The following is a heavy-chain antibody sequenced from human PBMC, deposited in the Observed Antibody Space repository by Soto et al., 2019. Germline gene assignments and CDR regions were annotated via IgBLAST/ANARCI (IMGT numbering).Heavy chain of an antibody. J-gene: IGHJ4*02. V-gene: IGHV4-61*01. CDR3: AGRGLLNPMYYFDY. CDR1: GGSVSSGSYY. Sequence: PSETLSLTCTVSGGSVSSGSYYWSWIRQPPGKGLEWIGYIYYSGSTNYNPSLKSRVTISVDTSKNQFSLKLSSVTAADTAVYYCAGRGLLNPMYYFDYWGQGTLVTVSS. CDR2: IYYSGST. D-gene: IGHD3-10*01.